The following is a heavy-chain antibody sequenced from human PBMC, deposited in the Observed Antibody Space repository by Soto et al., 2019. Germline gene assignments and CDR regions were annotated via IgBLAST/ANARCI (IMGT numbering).Heavy chain of an antibody. Sequence: QVQLQESAPGLVKPSETLSLTCTVSGGSISSYYWSWIRQPPGKGLEWIGYIYYSGSTKYNPSLKSRVTMSVDTSKNQFSLKLSSVTAADTAMYYCARDRSGSGWYSDLWGRGTLVTVSS. CDR3: ARDRSGSGWYSDL. CDR2: IYYSGST. CDR1: GGSISSYY. V-gene: IGHV4-59*01. J-gene: IGHJ2*01. D-gene: IGHD2-15*01.